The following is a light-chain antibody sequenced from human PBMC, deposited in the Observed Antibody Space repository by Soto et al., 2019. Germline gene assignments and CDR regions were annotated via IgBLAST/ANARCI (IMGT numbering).Light chain of an antibody. CDR1: SSDVSAYNY. CDR3: SSYTTSSTLYV. J-gene: IGLJ1*01. Sequence: QSVLTQPASVSGSPGQSITISCTGTSSDVSAYNYVSWYQQYPGKAPKYIIYDVTNRPSGVSYRFSGSKSGNTASLTISGLQAEDEADYYCSSYTTSSTLYVFGTGTKVTVL. CDR2: DVT. V-gene: IGLV2-14*03.